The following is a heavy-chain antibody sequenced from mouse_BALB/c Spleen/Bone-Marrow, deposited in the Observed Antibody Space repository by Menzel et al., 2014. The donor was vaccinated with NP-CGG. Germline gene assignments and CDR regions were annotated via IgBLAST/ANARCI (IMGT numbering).Heavy chain of an antibody. V-gene: IGHV1-39*01. D-gene: IGHD2-1*01. CDR3: ARSWVNYFDY. CDR1: GYSFTGYN. CDR2: IDPYSGGT. Sequence: QLKESGPELEKPGASVKISCKASGYSFTGYNMNWVKQSNGKSLEWIGNIDPYSGGTSYNQKFKGKATLTVDKSSSTAYMQLKSLTSEDSAVYYCARSWVNYFDYWGQGTTLTVSS. J-gene: IGHJ2*01.